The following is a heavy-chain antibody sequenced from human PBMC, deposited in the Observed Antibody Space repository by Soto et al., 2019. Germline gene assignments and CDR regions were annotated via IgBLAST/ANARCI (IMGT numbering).Heavy chain of an antibody. V-gene: IGHV1-69*08. CDR2: IIPILGIA. D-gene: IGHD5-12*01. Sequence: QVQLVQSGAEVKKPGSSVKVSCKASEGTFSSYTISWVRQAPGQGLEWMGRIIPILGIANYAQKFQGRVTITADKSTSTAYMELSSLRSEDTAVYYCARETNPYGCYGPLWDYWGQGTLVTVSS. CDR3: ARETNPYGCYGPLWDY. J-gene: IGHJ4*02. CDR1: EGTFSSYT.